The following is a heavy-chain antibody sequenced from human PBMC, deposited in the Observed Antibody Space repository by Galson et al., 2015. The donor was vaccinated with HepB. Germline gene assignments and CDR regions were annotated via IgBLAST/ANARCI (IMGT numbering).Heavy chain of an antibody. CDR2: ISYDGSNK. D-gene: IGHD3-22*01. Sequence: SLRLSCAASGFTFSTYAMHWVRQAPGKGLEWVAVISYDGSNKYYANSVKGRFTISRDNSKNTLYLHMNSLRAEDTAVYYCARNPPGYDSNGYSFDYWGQGTLVTVSS. CDR3: ARNPPGYDSNGYSFDY. V-gene: IGHV3-30-3*01. J-gene: IGHJ4*02. CDR1: GFTFSTYA.